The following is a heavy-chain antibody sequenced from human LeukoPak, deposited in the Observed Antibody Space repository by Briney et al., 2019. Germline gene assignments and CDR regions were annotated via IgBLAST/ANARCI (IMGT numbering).Heavy chain of an antibody. CDR2: LYYSGSP. Sequence: KTSETLSLTCTVSGGSISSGTHFWGWIRQPPGKGLEWIGSLYYSGSPYYNPSLKSRVTISVDTSKNQLSLMLNSVAAAHTAVYYCARHVAYSSSRSLDYSYAFDVWGQGTTVTVSS. CDR1: GGSISSGTHF. CDR3: ARHVAYSSSRSLDYSYAFDV. D-gene: IGHD6-6*01. V-gene: IGHV4-39*01. J-gene: IGHJ6*02.